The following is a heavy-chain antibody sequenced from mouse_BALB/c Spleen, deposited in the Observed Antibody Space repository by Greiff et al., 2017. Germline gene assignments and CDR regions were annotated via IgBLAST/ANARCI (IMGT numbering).Heavy chain of an antibody. J-gene: IGHJ2*01. V-gene: IGHV10-3*03. Sequence: EVQLVESGGGLVQPKGSLKLSCAASGFTFNTYAMHWVCQAPGKGLEWVARIRSKSNNYATYYADSVKDRFTISRDDSQSMLYLQMNNLKTEDTAMYYCVREDYGSSFDYWGQGTTLTVSS. CDR3: VREDYGSSFDY. CDR1: GFTFNTYA. D-gene: IGHD1-1*01. CDR2: IRSKSNNYAT.